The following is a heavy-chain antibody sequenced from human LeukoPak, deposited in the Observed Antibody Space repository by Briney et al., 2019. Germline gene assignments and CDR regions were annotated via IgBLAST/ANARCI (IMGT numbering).Heavy chain of an antibody. CDR1: GFTFSNYG. CDR2: IRYDGSNK. D-gene: IGHD3-22*01. J-gene: IGHJ4*02. V-gene: IGHV3-30*02. Sequence: GGSLRLSCAASGFTFSNYGMHWVRQAPGKGLEWVAFIRYDGSNKYYADSVKGRFTISRDNSKNTLYLQMNSLRAEDTAVYYCAKMTRPNYDRGYFDYWGQGTLVTVSS. CDR3: AKMTRPNYDRGYFDY.